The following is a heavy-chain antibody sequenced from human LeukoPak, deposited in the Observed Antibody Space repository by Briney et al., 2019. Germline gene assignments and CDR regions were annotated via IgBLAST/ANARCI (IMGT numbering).Heavy chain of an antibody. V-gene: IGHV1-46*01. Sequence: ASVKVSCKASGYTFTSYYMHWVRQAPGQGLEWMGIINPSGGSTSYAQKFQGRVTMTRDTSTSTVYMELSSLRSEDTAVYYCAKDYYDSSGHYGMHVWGQGTTVTVSS. CDR2: INPSGGST. CDR1: GYTFTSYY. CDR3: AKDYYDSSGHYGMHV. D-gene: IGHD3-22*01. J-gene: IGHJ6*02.